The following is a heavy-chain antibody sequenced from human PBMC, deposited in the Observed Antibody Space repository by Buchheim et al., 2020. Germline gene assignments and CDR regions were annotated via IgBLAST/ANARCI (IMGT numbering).Heavy chain of an antibody. D-gene: IGHD3-3*01. CDR1: GYTFTGYY. V-gene: IGHV1-2*04. CDR3: AREDAESDLGVADGSYYYYGMDV. CDR2: INPNSGGT. Sequence: QVQLVQSGAEVKKPGASVKVSCKASGYTFTGYYMHWVRQAPGQGLEWMGWINPNSGGTNYAQKFQGWVTMTRDTSISTAYMELSRLRSDDTAVYYCAREDAESDLGVADGSYYYYGMDVWGQGTT. J-gene: IGHJ6*02.